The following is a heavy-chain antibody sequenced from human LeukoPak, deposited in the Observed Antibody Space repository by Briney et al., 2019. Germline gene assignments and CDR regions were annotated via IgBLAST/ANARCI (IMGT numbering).Heavy chain of an antibody. Sequence: GASVTVSFKASGYPFTHYYLHWVRQAPGEGREGMGWINPNSGFTNYAQKFQGRVTMTRDTSISTAYMELSRLRSDDTAVYYCARLADCSSSSCRSFDYWGQGTLVTVSS. CDR3: ARLADCSSSSCRSFDY. CDR2: INPNSGFT. V-gene: IGHV1-2*02. CDR1: GYPFTHYY. D-gene: IGHD2-2*01. J-gene: IGHJ4*02.